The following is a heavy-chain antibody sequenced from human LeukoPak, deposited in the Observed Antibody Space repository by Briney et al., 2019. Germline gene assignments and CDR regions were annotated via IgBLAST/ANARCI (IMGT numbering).Heavy chain of an antibody. CDR2: MNPNSGNT. Sequence: ASVKVSCKASGYTFTSYDINWVRQATGQGLEWMGWMNPNSGNTGYAQKFQGRVTITRNTSISTAYMELSSQRSEDTAVYYCARGRYNWNDVDYYYYYYYMDVWGKGTTVTVSS. CDR1: GYTFTSYD. V-gene: IGHV1-8*03. J-gene: IGHJ6*03. CDR3: ARGRYNWNDVDYYYYYYYMDV. D-gene: IGHD1-1*01.